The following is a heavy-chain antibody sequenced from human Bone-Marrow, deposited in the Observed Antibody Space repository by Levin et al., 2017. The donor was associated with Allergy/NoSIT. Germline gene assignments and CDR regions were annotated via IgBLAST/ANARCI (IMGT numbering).Heavy chain of an antibody. V-gene: IGHV3-30*18. CDR3: AKDLSDGEFVSHFDY. CDR1: GFTFSSFG. J-gene: IGHJ4*02. CDR2: VSYNGGHK. Sequence: GESLKISCTASGFTFSSFGFHWVRQAPGKGLEWVAVVSYNGGHKYYADSVKGRFTISRDNSKNTLNLQLNSLRAEDAAIYYCAKDLSDGEFVSHFDYWGQGALVTVSS. D-gene: IGHD4-17*01.